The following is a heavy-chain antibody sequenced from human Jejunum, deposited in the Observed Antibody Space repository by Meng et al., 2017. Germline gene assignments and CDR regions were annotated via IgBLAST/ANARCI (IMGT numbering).Heavy chain of an antibody. CDR1: GDNASCNTGA. CDR2: TYYRSKWYN. CDR3: ARGSHYAFDV. J-gene: IGHJ3*01. V-gene: IGHV6-1*01. Sequence: VQLCLSSSGMLYHSQTPSLTCAYDGDNASCNTGAWTGINQSPSRGLGWLGRTYYRSKWYNDYAVSVIGRITINPDTSKSQFSLQLNSVTPEDTAVYYCARGSHYAFDVWGQGTMVTVSS.